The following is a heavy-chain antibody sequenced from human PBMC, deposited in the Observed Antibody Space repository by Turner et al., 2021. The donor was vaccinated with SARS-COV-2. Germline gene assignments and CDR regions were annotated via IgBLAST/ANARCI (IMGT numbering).Heavy chain of an antibody. CDR1: GFIFRGYT. CDR3: ARGTYYYDSSVYSGTNWFDP. CDR2: ISSSSSYI. J-gene: IGHJ5*02. Sequence: EVQLVESGGGLVKPGGSMRLLCAASGFIFRGYTMYWVRQAPGKGLEWVSSISSSSSYIYYADSVKGRFTISRDNAKNSLYLQMNSLRAEDTAVYYCARGTYYYDSSVYSGTNWFDPWGQGTLVTVSS. D-gene: IGHD3-22*01. V-gene: IGHV3-21*01.